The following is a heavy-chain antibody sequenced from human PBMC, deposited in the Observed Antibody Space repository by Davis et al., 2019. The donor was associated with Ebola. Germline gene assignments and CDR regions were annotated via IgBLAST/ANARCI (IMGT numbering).Heavy chain of an antibody. V-gene: IGHV1-3*01. Sequence: ASVKVSCKASGYTFTSYAMHWVRQAPGQRLEWMGWINAGNGNTKYSQKFQGRVTITRDTSASTAYMELSSLRSEDTAVYYCASLRWGAAMVIYWGQGTLVTVSS. J-gene: IGHJ4*02. CDR3: ASLRWGAAMVIY. CDR1: GYTFTSYA. D-gene: IGHD5-18*01. CDR2: INAGNGNT.